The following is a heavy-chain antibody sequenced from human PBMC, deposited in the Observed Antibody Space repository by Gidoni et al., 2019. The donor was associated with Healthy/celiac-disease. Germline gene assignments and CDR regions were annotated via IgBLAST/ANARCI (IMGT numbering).Heavy chain of an antibody. Sequence: QVQLQESGPGLVKPSETLSLTCAVSGGSIRNYYWSWIRQPPGKGLEWLGYIYYSGSTTYNPSLQSRVTISVDTSKNQFSLKLSSVTAADTAVYFCTRDKGYYDFWSGYHDYWGQGTLVTVSS. CDR2: IYYSGST. D-gene: IGHD3-3*01. CDR3: TRDKGYYDFWSGYHDY. V-gene: IGHV4-59*01. J-gene: IGHJ4*02. CDR1: GGSIRNYY.